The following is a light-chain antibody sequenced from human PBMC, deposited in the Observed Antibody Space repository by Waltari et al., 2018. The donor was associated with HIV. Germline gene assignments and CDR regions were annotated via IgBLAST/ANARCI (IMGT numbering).Light chain of an antibody. Sequence: HSVLTQPASVSATPGQRVTISCSGSGSNIGTNTVSWYQIFPGTVPKLFIFGDAQRPSGVPDRFSGSKSGTSASLTISGLQSEDEATYFCAAWDDSLNGQVVFGGGTLLTVL. CDR3: AAWDDSLNGQVV. J-gene: IGLJ2*01. CDR2: GDA. V-gene: IGLV1-44*01. CDR1: GSNIGTNT.